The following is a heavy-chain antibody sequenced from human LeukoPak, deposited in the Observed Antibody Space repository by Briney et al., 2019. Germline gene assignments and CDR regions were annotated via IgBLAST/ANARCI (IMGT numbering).Heavy chain of an antibody. CDR3: ARSPKPSFDV. J-gene: IGHJ3*01. Sequence: ASVKVSCKASGYTFTGYYMHWVRQAPGQGPEWMGWINPKSGDTKYGQRFQGRVVMTRDTSINTAYVTLSSLTSDDSGVYYCARSPKPSFDVWGLGTRVIVSS. CDR1: GYTFTGYY. CDR2: INPKSGDT. V-gene: IGHV1-2*02.